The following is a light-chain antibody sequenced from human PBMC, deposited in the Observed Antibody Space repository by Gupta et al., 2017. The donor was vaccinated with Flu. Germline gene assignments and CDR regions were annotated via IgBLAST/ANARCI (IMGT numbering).Light chain of an antibody. CDR1: SSNIGGSY. Sequence: SVTISCAVGSSNIGGSYFNWSRPLPAAPPNLLIYNNNMRLSAAPARFSGSNSATSAALVISGLQAEDEADYYYPSRSDNLNPCVFGTGTKVTVL. CDR2: NNN. V-gene: IGLV1-44*01. CDR3: PSRSDNLNPCV. J-gene: IGLJ1*01.